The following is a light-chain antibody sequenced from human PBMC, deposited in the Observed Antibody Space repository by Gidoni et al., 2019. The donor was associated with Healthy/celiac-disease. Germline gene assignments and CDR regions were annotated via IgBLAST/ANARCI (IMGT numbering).Light chain of an antibody. CDR2: AAS. Sequence: IQMTQSPSSLSASVGDRVTITCRASQSISSYLSWYQQEPGKAPKLLIYAASSLQSGVPSRFSGSGSGAEFILTISSLQPEDFATYYCQQSYSIPYTFGQGTKLEIK. CDR1: QSISSY. J-gene: IGKJ2*01. V-gene: IGKV1-39*01. CDR3: QQSYSIPYT.